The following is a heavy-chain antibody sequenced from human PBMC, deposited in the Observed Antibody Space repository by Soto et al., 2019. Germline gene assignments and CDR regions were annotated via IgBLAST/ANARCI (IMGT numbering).Heavy chain of an antibody. CDR1: GGTFSSYT. D-gene: IGHD1-1*01. J-gene: IGHJ4*01. V-gene: IGHV1-69*06. CDR2: IIPIYGTA. Sequence: QVQLVQSGAEVKKPGSSVNVSCKASGGTFSSYTISWVRQAPGQGLEWMGGIIPIYGTANYGQKFKGRVTITADRSTRTAYMELSSLRSEDTALYYCAPGTTLIPRALFNWGHGTLVTVSS. CDR3: APGTTLIPRALFN.